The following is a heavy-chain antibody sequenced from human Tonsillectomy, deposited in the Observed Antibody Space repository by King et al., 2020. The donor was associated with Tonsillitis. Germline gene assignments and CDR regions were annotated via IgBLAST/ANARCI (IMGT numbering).Heavy chain of an antibody. Sequence: QLVQSGAEVKKPGSSVKGSCKASGGTFNSHAISRVRQAPGPGLEWMGRIIPLIGIWNYRQKFQGRVTITADESTSTAYMGLSSLRSADTAVYYCARGLYDSSGFTLGYWGQGTLVTVSS. CDR1: GGTFNSHA. D-gene: IGHD3-22*01. CDR2: IIPLIGIW. J-gene: IGHJ4*02. CDR3: ARGLYDSSGFTLGY. V-gene: IGHV1-69*09.